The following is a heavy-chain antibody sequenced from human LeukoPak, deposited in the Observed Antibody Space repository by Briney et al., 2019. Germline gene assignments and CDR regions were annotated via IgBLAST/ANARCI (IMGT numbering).Heavy chain of an antibody. D-gene: IGHD1-26*01. CDR3: AKHRRDLLSYSLFDY. J-gene: IGHJ4*02. Sequence: GGSLRLSCAVSGFTFNSFAMSWVRQAPGKGLEWVSGISSSGESTYYVDSVKGRFTISRDNSKNTLYLRMSSLRAEDTALYYCAKHRRDLLSYSLFDYWGQGSLVTVSS. CDR2: ISSSGEST. V-gene: IGHV3-23*01. CDR1: GFTFNSFA.